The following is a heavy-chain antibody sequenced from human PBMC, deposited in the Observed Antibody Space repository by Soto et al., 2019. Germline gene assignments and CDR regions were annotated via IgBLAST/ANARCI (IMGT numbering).Heavy chain of an antibody. CDR2: ISSSSSYI. Sequence: EVQLVESGGGLVKPGGSLRLSCAASGFTFSSYSMNWVRQAPGKGLEWVSSISSSSSYIYYADSVNGRFTICRDNAKNSLYLQMNSMRAEDTAVYYCARVVVGGTYYWGQGTLVTVSS. J-gene: IGHJ4*02. V-gene: IGHV3-21*01. D-gene: IGHD1-26*01. CDR1: GFTFSSYS. CDR3: ARVVVGGTYY.